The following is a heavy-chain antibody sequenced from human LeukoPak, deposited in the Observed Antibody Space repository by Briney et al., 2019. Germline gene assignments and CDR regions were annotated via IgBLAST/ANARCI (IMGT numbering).Heavy chain of an antibody. CDR2: ISSSRSYI. D-gene: IGHD1-26*01. CDR1: GFTFSSYS. CDR3: AKSGRTRGSYPLFGFDY. J-gene: IGHJ4*02. V-gene: IGHV3-21*04. Sequence: GGSLRLSCAASGFTFSSYSMNWVRQAPGKGLEWVSSISSSRSYIYYADSVKGRFTISRDNAKNSLYLQMNSLRAEDMALYYCAKSGRTRGSYPLFGFDYWGQGTLVTVSS.